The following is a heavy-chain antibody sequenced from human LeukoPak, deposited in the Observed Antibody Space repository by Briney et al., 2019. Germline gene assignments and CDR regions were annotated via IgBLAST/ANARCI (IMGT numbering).Heavy chain of an antibody. Sequence: GGSLRLSCAASGMTFSSHWMSWVRQAPGKGLEWVANIKSDGSEKYYLDSVKGRFTISRDNAKNSLYLQMNSLRAEDTAVYYCAREDYYDSSGYRGPWGQGTLVTVSS. V-gene: IGHV3-7*01. CDR1: GMTFSSHW. CDR2: IKSDGSEK. J-gene: IGHJ4*02. CDR3: AREDYYDSSGYRGP. D-gene: IGHD3-22*01.